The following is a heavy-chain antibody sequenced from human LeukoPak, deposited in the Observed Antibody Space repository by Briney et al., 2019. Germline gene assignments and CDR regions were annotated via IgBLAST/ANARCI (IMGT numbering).Heavy chain of an antibody. J-gene: IGHJ6*02. CDR1: GGSFSGYY. D-gene: IGHD5-18*01. V-gene: IGHV4-34*01. Sequence: PSETLSLTCAVYGGSFSGYYWSWIRQPPGKGLEWIGEINHSGSTNYNPSLKSRVTISVDTSKNQFSLKLSSVTAADTAVYYCARVVDSYGKMCYYYYGMDVWGQGTTVTVSS. CDR3: ARVVDSYGKMCYYYYGMDV. CDR2: INHSGST.